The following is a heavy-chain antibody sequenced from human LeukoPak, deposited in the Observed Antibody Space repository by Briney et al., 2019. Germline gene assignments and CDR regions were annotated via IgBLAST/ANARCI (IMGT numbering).Heavy chain of an antibody. D-gene: IGHD6-19*01. CDR3: ARVVKYSSGPLTDLHPYYFDA. CDR2: INAGNGDT. CDR1: GYTFTNYA. J-gene: IGHJ4*02. V-gene: IGHV1-3*03. Sequence: GASVKVSCKASGYTFTNYAMHWVRQAPGQRLEWVGWINAGNGDTKYSQEFQGRVTISRDTSASTAYMELSSLTSEDMAVYYCARVVKYSSGPLTDLHPYYFDAWGKGTLVTVSS.